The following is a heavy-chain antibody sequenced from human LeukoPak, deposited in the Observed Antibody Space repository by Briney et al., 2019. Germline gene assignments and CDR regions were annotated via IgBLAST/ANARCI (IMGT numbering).Heavy chain of an antibody. CDR3: ARGQSNTLGY. V-gene: IGHV1-46*01. Sequence: ASVKVSCKASGGTFTTYYMHWVRQAPGQGLEWMGIINPSGGSATYAQNFQGRVTMTGDTSTSTVYMDLSRLGAEDTAVYYCARGQSNTLGYWGQGTLVTVSS. CDR2: INPSGGSA. D-gene: IGHD4-11*01. CDR1: GGTFTTYY. J-gene: IGHJ4*02.